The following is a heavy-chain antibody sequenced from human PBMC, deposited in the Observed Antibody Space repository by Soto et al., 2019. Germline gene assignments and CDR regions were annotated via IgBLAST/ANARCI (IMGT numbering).Heavy chain of an antibody. D-gene: IGHD2-8*01. CDR3: ASFHRDGTNGVLNYYGMDV. CDR2: INPSGGST. J-gene: IGHJ6*02. Sequence: ASVKVSCKASGYTFTSYYMHWVRQAPGQGLEWMGIINPSGGSTSYAQKFQGRVTMTRDTSTSTVYMELSSLRSEDRAVYYCASFHRDGTNGVLNYYGMDVWGQGTXVTVSS. CDR1: GYTFTSYY. V-gene: IGHV1-46*01.